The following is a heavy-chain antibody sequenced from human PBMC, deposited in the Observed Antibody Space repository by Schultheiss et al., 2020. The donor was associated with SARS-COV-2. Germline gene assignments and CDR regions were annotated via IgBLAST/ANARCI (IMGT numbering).Heavy chain of an antibody. D-gene: IGHD3-9*01. CDR2: INGAESTT. CDR1: GFTVSSNY. CDR3: VRGTSDWSGVDY. V-gene: IGHV3-74*01. J-gene: IGHJ4*02. Sequence: GGSLRLSCAASGFTVSSNYMSWVRQAPGKGLAWVSIINGAESTTKYADSVRGRFTISRDNAKNTLYLQMNSLRVEDTALYYCVRGTSDWSGVDYWGQGTLVTVSS.